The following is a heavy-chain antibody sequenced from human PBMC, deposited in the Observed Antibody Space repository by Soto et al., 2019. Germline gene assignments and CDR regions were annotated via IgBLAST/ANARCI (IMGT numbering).Heavy chain of an antibody. CDR1: GGSIRGGGYY. CDR3: ARDRLMATAGTARHYFGLDV. D-gene: IGHD5-18*01. CDR2: IYYSGST. Sequence: SETLSLTCTVSGGSIRGGGYYWSWVRQSPRRGLEWIGNIYYSGSTYYNPSLKSRLTISVDTSKNQFSLNLSSVTAADTAVYYCARDRLMATAGTARHYFGLDVWGQGTTVTVSS. V-gene: IGHV4-31*03. J-gene: IGHJ6*02.